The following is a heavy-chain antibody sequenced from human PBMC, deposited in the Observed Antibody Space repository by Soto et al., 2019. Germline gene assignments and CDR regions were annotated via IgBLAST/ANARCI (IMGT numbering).Heavy chain of an antibody. CDR2: IIPIFGTV. CDR1: GGTFSNYP. Sequence: QVQLVQSGAEVKKPGSSVKVSCKASGGTFSNYPVSWVRQAPGQGLEGMGGIIPIFGTVNYAQKFQGRLTITADESPRTAYMELSSLRSEDTDVYYCARGNHRWLPLWYFDLWGRGTLVTVSP. J-gene: IGHJ2*01. V-gene: IGHV1-69*12. D-gene: IGHD6-19*01. CDR3: ARGNHRWLPLWYFDL.